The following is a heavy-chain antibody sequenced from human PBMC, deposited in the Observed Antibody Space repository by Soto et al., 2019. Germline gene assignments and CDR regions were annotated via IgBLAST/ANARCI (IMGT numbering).Heavy chain of an antibody. Sequence: QVQLVQSGAEVKKPGASVKVSCKASGYSFTDYHIHWVRQAPGQGLEWLGRINPKSGGTSTAQKVQGWVPKTTETSISTGSLELTRLTSDATAIYYCARGDSTDCSNGVCSFFYHHAMDVLGQGTTVTVSS. CDR1: GYSFTDYH. D-gene: IGHD2-8*01. CDR2: INPKSGGT. CDR3: ARGDSTDCSNGVCSFFYHHAMDV. J-gene: IGHJ6*02. V-gene: IGHV1-2*04.